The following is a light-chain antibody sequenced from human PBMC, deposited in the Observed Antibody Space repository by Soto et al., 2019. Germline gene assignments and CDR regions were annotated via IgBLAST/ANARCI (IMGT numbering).Light chain of an antibody. CDR2: GAS. Sequence: EIVMTQSPATLSVSPGERATLSCRASESVSRNLAWYQQKPGQAPRLLIYGASIRDTDIPVRFSGSGSGTDFTLTISSLQSEDFASYFCQQSYRTPITFGGGTKVEIK. V-gene: IGKV3-15*01. CDR1: ESVSRN. CDR3: QQSYRTPIT. J-gene: IGKJ4*01.